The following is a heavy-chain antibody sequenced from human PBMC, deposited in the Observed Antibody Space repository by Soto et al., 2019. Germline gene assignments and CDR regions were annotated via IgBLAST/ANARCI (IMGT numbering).Heavy chain of an antibody. CDR1: GFTFSNYW. J-gene: IGHJ5*02. V-gene: IGHV3-7*01. D-gene: IGHD2-21*01. CDR3: ASARHIGP. CDR2: IKQDGSES. Sequence: LRLSCAASGFTFSNYWMSWVRQAPGKGLEWVANIKQDGSESNYADSVKGRFTISRDNAENSLYLQMTSLRAEDSAVYYCASARHIGPWGQGTLVTVSS.